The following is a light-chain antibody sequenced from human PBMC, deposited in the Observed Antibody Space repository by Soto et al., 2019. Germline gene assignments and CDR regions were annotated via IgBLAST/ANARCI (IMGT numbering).Light chain of an antibody. V-gene: IGKV3D-20*02. CDR1: QSLSSSQ. Sequence: EIVLTQSPGTLSLSPGERATLSCRASQSLSSSQLAWYQQKPGQAPRLLIHDASSRATGISDRFTGSGSGTDFTLTINNLEPEDFAVYYCQVRTNWSIAFGRGTRLEIK. J-gene: IGKJ5*01. CDR2: DAS. CDR3: QVRTNWSIA.